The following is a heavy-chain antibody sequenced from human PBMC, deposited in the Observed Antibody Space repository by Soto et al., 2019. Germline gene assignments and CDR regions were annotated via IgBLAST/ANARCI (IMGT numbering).Heavy chain of an antibody. CDR3: AREQWGFDS. Sequence: QVQLQESGPELVKSSQTLSLTCTVSNGSISTNGHYWTWIRQRPGKALEWIAYIYYTGNSYYNPSLKGRLTISIDTSKNQFSLTLRSVTAADTAVYYCAREQWGFDSWGQGTLVTVSS. CDR1: NGSISTNGHY. J-gene: IGHJ4*02. V-gene: IGHV4-31*03. CDR2: IYYTGNS. D-gene: IGHD6-19*01.